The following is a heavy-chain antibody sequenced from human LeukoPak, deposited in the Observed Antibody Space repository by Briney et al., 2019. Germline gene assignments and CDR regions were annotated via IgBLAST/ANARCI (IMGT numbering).Heavy chain of an antibody. CDR2: IYYSGRT. CDR3: ARDRGYCDNGSCGDFDS. D-gene: IGHD2-15*01. J-gene: IGHJ4*02. CDR1: GFSVSSNY. V-gene: IGHV4-4*02. Sequence: GSLRLSCAASGFSVSSNYMSWVRQAPGKGLEWIGEIYYSGRTKYNPSLKSRVSISVDKSKNQFSLELTSVTAADTADYYCARDRGYCDNGSCGDFDSWGQGIQVTVSS.